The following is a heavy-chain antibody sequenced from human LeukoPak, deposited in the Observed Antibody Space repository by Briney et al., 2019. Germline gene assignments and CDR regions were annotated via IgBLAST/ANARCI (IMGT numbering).Heavy chain of an antibody. CDR3: AKDRRYYDSSGQDAFDI. CDR2: IRYDGSNK. D-gene: IGHD3-22*01. J-gene: IGHJ3*02. Sequence: GGSLRLSCAASGFTFSSYGMHWVSQAPGKGLEWVAFIRYDGSNKYYADSVKGRFTISRDNSKNTLYLQMNSLRAEDTAVYYCAKDRRYYDSSGQDAFDIWGQGTMVTVSS. CDR1: GFTFSSYG. V-gene: IGHV3-30*02.